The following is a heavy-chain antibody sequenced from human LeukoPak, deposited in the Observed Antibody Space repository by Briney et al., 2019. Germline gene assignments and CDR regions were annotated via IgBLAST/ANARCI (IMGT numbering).Heavy chain of an antibody. D-gene: IGHD3-3*01. V-gene: IGHV3-11*04. J-gene: IGHJ3*02. CDR3: AREGYDFWSGPPGGAFDI. CDR1: GFTFSDYY. CDR2: ISTSGNSI. Sequence: PGGSLRLSCAASGFTFSDYYLSWIRQAPGKGLEWVSYISTSGNSIYYAGSVKGRFTISRDNAKNSLSLQMNSLRAEDTAVYYCAREGYDFWSGPPGGAFDIWGQGTMVTVSS.